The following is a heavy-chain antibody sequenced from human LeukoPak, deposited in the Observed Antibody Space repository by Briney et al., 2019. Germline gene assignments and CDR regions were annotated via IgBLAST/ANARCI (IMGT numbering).Heavy chain of an antibody. CDR2: ISAYNGNT. D-gene: IGHD3-22*01. CDR1: GYTFTSYG. Sequence: GASVKVSCKVSGYTFTSYGISWVRQAPGQGLEWMGWISAYNGNTNYAQKLQGRVTMTTDTSTSTAYMELRSLRSDDTAVYYCARATDYYDSSGYPFDPWGQGTLVTVSS. J-gene: IGHJ5*02. CDR3: ARATDYYDSSGYPFDP. V-gene: IGHV1-18*01.